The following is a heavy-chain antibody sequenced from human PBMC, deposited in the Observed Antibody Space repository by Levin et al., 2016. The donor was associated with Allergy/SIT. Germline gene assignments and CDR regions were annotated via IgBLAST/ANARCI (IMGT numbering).Heavy chain of an antibody. J-gene: IGHJ4*02. CDR1: GFSFNTYA. CDR3: ARDYGDRYYLDY. D-gene: IGHD4-17*01. CDR2: ITSSSRTI. Sequence: GGSLRLSCAASGFSFNTYAMHWVRQAPGKGLEWVSYITSSSRTIYYADSVKGRFTISRDNDRNSLFLQMSNLSDEDTAVYYCARDYGDRYYLDYWGQGILVSVSS. V-gene: IGHV3-48*02.